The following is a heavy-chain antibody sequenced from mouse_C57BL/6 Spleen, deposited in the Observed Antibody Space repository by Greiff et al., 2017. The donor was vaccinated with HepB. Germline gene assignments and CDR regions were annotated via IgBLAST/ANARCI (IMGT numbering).Heavy chain of an antibody. Sequence: VHVKQSGPELVKPGASVKMSCKASGYTFTDYNMHWVKQSHGKSLEWIGYINPNNGGTSYNQKFKGKATLTVNKSSSTAYMELRSLTSEDSAVYYCARQPYWYFDVWGTGTTVTVSS. D-gene: IGHD6-1*01. J-gene: IGHJ1*03. V-gene: IGHV1-22*01. CDR3: ARQPYWYFDV. CDR2: INPNNGGT. CDR1: GYTFTDYN.